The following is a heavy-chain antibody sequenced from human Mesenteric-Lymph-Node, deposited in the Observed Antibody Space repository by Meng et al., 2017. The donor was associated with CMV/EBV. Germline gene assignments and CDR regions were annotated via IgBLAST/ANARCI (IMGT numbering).Heavy chain of an antibody. D-gene: IGHD3-10*01. CDR1: GFTFSSYA. J-gene: IGHJ4*02. V-gene: IGHV3-21*01. CDR2: ISSSSSYI. Sequence: GESLKISCVASGFTFSSYAMNWVRQAPGKGLEWVSSISSSSSYIYYADSVKGRFTISRDNAKNSLSLQMNSLRAEDTAVYYCARKYRGSVDYWGQGTLVTVSS. CDR3: ARKYRGSVDY.